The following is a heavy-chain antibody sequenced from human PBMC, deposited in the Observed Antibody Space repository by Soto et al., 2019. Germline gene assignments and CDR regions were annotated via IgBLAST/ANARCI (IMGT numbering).Heavy chain of an antibody. J-gene: IGHJ4*02. CDR2: IHFSGST. CDR1: GGAINDYY. CDR3: ARGEDFWSGSPLDF. V-gene: IGHV4-59*08. D-gene: IGHD3-3*01. Sequence: ASETLSLTCTVSGGAINDYYWSWIRQPPGKGPEWIGCIHFSGSTNYNPSLKSRVTMSVDTSETHFYLKVTSVTAADTAMYYCARGEDFWSGSPLDFWGQGTLVTVSS.